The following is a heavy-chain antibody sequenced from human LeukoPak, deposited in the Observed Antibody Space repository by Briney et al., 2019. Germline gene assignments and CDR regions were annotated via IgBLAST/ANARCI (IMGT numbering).Heavy chain of an antibody. V-gene: IGHV4-30-4*01. J-gene: IGHJ4*02. Sequence: SETLSLTCTVSGGAISSGDYYWSWVRQPPGKGLEWIGYIYYSGSTYYNPSLKSRVTISVDTSKNQFSLKLSSVAAADTAVYYCARDHQGYFDYWGQGTLVTVSS. CDR2: IYYSGST. CDR3: ARDHQGYFDY. CDR1: GGAISSGDYY.